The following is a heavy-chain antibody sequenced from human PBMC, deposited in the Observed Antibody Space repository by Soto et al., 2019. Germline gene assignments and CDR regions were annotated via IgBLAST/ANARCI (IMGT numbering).Heavy chain of an antibody. V-gene: IGHV3-21*01. Sequence: EVQLVESGGGLVKPGGSLRLSCAASGFTFSSYSMNWVRQAPGKGLEWVSSISSSSSYIYYADSVKGRFTISRDNAKNSLYLQMNSLRAEDTAVYYCARDNQNYDFWSGYPSGDYYYGMDVWGQGTTVTVSS. D-gene: IGHD3-3*01. J-gene: IGHJ6*02. CDR2: ISSSSSYI. CDR1: GFTFSSYS. CDR3: ARDNQNYDFWSGYPSGDYYYGMDV.